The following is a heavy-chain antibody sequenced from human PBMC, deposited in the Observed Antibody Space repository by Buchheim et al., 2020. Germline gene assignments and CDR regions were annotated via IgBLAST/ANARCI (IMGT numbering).Heavy chain of an antibody. Sequence: QSQVVQSGSEVKKPGASVTLSCKASGYSFSSYGITWVRRAPGQGLEWIGWINTYNGFKKYAQKFQGRVTMTTDNSTSTAYMELRSLISDDTAVYHCAGVNSGGAPGRWLDAWGQGTL. CDR1: GYSFSSYG. CDR2: INTYNGFK. D-gene: IGHD1-26*01. V-gene: IGHV1-18*01. J-gene: IGHJ5*02. CDR3: AGVNSGGAPGRWLDA.